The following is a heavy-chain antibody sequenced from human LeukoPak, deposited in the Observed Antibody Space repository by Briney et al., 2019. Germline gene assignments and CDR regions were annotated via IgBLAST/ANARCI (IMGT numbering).Heavy chain of an antibody. CDR1: GFRFNNYA. CDR3: AREGIAASNY. V-gene: IGHV3-30-3*01. J-gene: IGHJ4*02. D-gene: IGHD6-6*01. Sequence: GRSLRLSCAASGFRFNNYAMNWVRQAPGKGLEWVAVISYDGGNKYYADSVKGRFTISRDNAKNSLYLQMNSLRAEDTAVYYCAREGIAASNYWGQGTLVTVSS. CDR2: ISYDGGNK.